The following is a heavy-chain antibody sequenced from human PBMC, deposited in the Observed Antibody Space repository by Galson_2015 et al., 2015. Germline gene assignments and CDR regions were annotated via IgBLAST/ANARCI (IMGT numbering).Heavy chain of an antibody. CDR2: ISYDGSNK. Sequence: SMRLSCEASGFTFGSYAMHWVRQAPGKGLEWVAVISYDGSNKYYADSVKGRFTISRDNSKNTLYLQMNSLRAEDTAVYYCARARYTPYGTDVRVQGTTVTVSS. D-gene: IGHD1-14*01. J-gene: IGHJ6*02. CDR1: GFTFGSYA. CDR3: ARARYTPYGTDV. V-gene: IGHV3-30-3*01.